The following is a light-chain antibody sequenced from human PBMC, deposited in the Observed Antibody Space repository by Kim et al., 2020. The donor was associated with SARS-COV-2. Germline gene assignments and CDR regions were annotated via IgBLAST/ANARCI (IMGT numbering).Light chain of an antibody. J-gene: IGLJ2*01. Sequence: APGETARITWGGNNMGSKSVHWYQQKPGQAPVLVVYDDSDRPSGIPERFSGSNSGNTATLTISRVEAGDEADYYCQVWDSSSYHSFFGGGTQLTVL. V-gene: IGLV3-21*02. CDR3: QVWDSSSYHSF. CDR1: NMGSKS. CDR2: DDS.